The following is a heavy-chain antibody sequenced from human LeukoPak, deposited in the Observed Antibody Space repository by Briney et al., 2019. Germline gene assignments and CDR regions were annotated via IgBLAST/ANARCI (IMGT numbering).Heavy chain of an antibody. CDR1: GFTFSNYA. J-gene: IGHJ6*03. CDR3: AKDYAGGWPKRGMDV. D-gene: IGHD3-16*01. CDR2: ISGSGGGT. Sequence: GGSLRLSCVASGFTFSNYAMSWVRQAPAKGLEWVSAISGSGGGTFYADSVRGRFTISRDNSKNTVYLQMNSLRAEDTAVYYCAKDYAGGWPKRGMDVWGKGTTVTVSS. V-gene: IGHV3-23*01.